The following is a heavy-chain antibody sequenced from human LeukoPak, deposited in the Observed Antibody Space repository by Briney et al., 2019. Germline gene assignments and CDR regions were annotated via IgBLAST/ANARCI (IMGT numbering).Heavy chain of an antibody. CDR3: AKPRAMTTGVGRYFDL. CDR1: GFTFTSYA. J-gene: IGHJ2*01. CDR2: ISGGGENT. Sequence: GGSLRLSCGASGFTFTSYAMSWIRQAPGKGLEWVSAISGGGENTYYGDSVKGRFTISRDNSRNTLYLQMNSLRAEDTATYYCAKPRAMTTGVGRYFDLWGRGTLVTVSS. V-gene: IGHV3-23*01. D-gene: IGHD1-1*01.